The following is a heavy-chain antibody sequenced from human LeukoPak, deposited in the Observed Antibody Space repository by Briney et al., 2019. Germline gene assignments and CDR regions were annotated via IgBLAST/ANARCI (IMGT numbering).Heavy chain of an antibody. CDR2: IWYDGSNK. CDR1: GFTFSSYG. CDR3: AREFWSGPPDY. D-gene: IGHD3-3*01. V-gene: IGHV3-33*01. J-gene: IGHJ4*02. Sequence: GGSLRLSCAASGFTFSSYGMHWVRQAPGKGLEWVAVIWYDGSNKYYADSVKGRFTISRDNSKNTLYLQMNSLRAEDTAVYYCAREFWSGPPDYWGREPWSPSPQ.